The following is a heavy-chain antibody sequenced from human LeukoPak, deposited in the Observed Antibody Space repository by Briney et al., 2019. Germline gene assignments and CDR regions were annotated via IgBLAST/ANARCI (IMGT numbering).Heavy chain of an antibody. CDR1: GFTFSSYS. CDR2: ISSSSDYI. CDR3: ARDKYDSSGYRFDY. D-gene: IGHD3-22*01. Sequence: GGSLRLSCAASGFTFSSYSMNWVRQAPGKGLEWVSSISSSSDYIFYADSLTGRFTISRDNAKNSLYLQMNSLRAEGTAVYYCARDKYDSSGYRFDYWGQGTLVTVSS. V-gene: IGHV3-21*01. J-gene: IGHJ4*02.